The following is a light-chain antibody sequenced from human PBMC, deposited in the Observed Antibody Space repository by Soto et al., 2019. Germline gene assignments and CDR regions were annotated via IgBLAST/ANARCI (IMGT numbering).Light chain of an antibody. CDR1: SSDVGGYNY. Sequence: QSALTQPASVSGSPGQSITISCTGTSSDVGGYNYVSWYQQHPGKAPKLVIYEVSDQPSGISDRFSGSKSGNTASLTISGLQAADEADYYCNSYTSIRTYVFGTGTKVTVL. CDR3: NSYTSIRTYV. V-gene: IGLV2-14*01. J-gene: IGLJ1*01. CDR2: EVS.